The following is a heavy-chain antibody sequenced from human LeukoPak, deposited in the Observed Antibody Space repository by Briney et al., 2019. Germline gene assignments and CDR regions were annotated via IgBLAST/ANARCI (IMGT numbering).Heavy chain of an antibody. CDR3: ARDPYGDYGDGFDY. D-gene: IGHD4-17*01. V-gene: IGHV3-11*06. Sequence: GRFTISRDNAKKSLHLQMNSLRPEDTAVYYCARDPYGDYGDGFDYWGQGTPVIVSS. J-gene: IGHJ4*02.